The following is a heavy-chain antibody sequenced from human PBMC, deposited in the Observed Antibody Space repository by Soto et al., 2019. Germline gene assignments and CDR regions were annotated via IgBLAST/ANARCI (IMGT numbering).Heavy chain of an antibody. V-gene: IGHV4-34*01. D-gene: IGHD3-9*01. CDR2: INHSGTT. CDR1: GGSFSDYY. Sequence: QVQLRQWGAGLLKPSETLSHTCAVFGGSFSDYYWTWIRQHPGKGLEWIGEINHSGTTSYNPSLKSRLTISVDTSNNQFSLKLSSVTAADTAVYYCARKPIYHFFAGYYSVDYWGQGTLVTVSS. CDR3: ARKPIYHFFAGYYSVDY. J-gene: IGHJ4*02.